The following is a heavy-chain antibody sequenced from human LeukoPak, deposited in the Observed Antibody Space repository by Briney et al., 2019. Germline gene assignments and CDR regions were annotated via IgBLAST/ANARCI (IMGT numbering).Heavy chain of an antibody. CDR3: AREDYDILTGRYLDY. CDR1: GFTFSSYG. V-gene: IGHV3-30*03. D-gene: IGHD3-9*01. J-gene: IGHJ4*02. Sequence: GRSLRLSCAASGFTFSSYGMHWVRQAPGKGLEWVAVISYDGSNKYYADSVKGRFTISRDNSKNTLYLQMNSLRAEDTAVYYCAREDYDILTGRYLDYWGQGTLITVSS. CDR2: ISYDGSNK.